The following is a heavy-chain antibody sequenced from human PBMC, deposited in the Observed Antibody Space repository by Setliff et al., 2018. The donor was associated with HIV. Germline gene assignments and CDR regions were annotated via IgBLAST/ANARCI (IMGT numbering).Heavy chain of an antibody. CDR2: INDSGST. D-gene: IGHD2-21*02. CDR3: ARDLRGDSVPATAAKSFDI. CDR1: GGSFSGYY. J-gene: IGHJ3*02. V-gene: IGHV4-34*01. Sequence: SETLSLTCAVYGGSFSGYYWSWIRQPPGKGLEWIGEINDSGSTNNNPSLKCRVAMSVDTSKNQFSLKLSSVTAADTAVYYCARDLRGDSVPATAAKSFDIWGQVTLVTVSS.